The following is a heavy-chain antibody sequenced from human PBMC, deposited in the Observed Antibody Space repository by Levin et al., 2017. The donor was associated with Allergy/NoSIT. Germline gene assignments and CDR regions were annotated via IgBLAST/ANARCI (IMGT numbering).Heavy chain of an antibody. CDR1: GFTFNNYG. CDR3: VKDSIPDS. D-gene: IGHD2-2*02. V-gene: IGHV3-30*18. J-gene: IGHJ5*02. CDR2: ISHDGSDK. Sequence: GGSLRLSCAASGFTFNNYGIHWVRQAPGKGLEWVTFISHDGSDKYYADSVKGRFTISRDNSKHTLYLQMNSLRAEDTAVYYCVKDSIPDSWGQGTLVTVSS.